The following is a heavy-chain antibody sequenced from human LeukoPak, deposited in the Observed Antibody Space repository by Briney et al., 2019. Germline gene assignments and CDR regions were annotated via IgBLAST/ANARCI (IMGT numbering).Heavy chain of an antibody. CDR2: IYYSGST. D-gene: IGHD4-17*01. V-gene: IGHV4-39*01. CDR3: ARLTIDYGDYYYYYMDV. Sequence: SETLSLTCTVSGGSISSSSYYWGWIRQPPGKGLEWIGSIYYSGSTYYNPSLKSRVTISVDTSKNQFSLRLSSVTAADTAVYYCARLTIDYGDYYYYYMDVWGKGTTVTISS. J-gene: IGHJ6*03. CDR1: GGSISSSSYY.